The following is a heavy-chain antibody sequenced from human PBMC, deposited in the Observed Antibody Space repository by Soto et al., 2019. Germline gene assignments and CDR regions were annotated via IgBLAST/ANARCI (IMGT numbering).Heavy chain of an antibody. V-gene: IGHV1-69*04. CDR3: AREMGSGGRAPVNWFDP. CDR2: IIPIRGIA. J-gene: IGHJ5*02. D-gene: IGHD3-10*01. Sequence: GASVKVSCKASGGTFSSYTISWVRQAPGQGLEWMGRIIPIRGIAGYAQKFQGRVTMTRNTSISTAYMELSSLRSEDTAVYYCAREMGSGGRAPVNWFDPWGQGTLVTVSS. CDR1: GGTFSSYT.